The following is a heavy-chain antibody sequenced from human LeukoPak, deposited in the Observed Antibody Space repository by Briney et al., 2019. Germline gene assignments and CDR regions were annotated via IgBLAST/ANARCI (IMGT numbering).Heavy chain of an antibody. J-gene: IGHJ4*02. CDR1: GFTFSSST. D-gene: IGHD1-26*01. V-gene: IGHV3-23*01. CDR2: ISGSTGGT. CDR3: AKGTSYYFEY. Sequence: GGSLRLSCAASGFTFSSSTMRWVRQAPGMGLEWVSTISGSTGGTYYGDSVRGRFTISRDNSKNTLYLHLNSLRGEDTAIYYCAKGTSYYFEYWGQGTLVTVSS.